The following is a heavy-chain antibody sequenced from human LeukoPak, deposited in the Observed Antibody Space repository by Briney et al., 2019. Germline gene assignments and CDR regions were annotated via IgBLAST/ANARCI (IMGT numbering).Heavy chain of an antibody. CDR3: AKGPLYYYMDV. CDR1: GGSISSFY. Sequence: SETLSLTCTVSGGSISSFYWSWIRQPPGKGLEWIGYVYYSETTNYNPSLKSRVAISVDTFKNQFSLKLSSVTAADAAVYYCAKGPLYYYMDVWGKGTTVTVSS. CDR2: VYYSETT. V-gene: IGHV4-59*01. J-gene: IGHJ6*03.